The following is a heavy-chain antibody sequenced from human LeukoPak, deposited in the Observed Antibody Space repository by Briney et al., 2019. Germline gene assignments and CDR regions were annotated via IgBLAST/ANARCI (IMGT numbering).Heavy chain of an antibody. CDR1: GGSISSSSYY. Sequence: SETLSLTCTVSGGSISSSSYYWGWIRQPPGKGLEWIGSIYYSGSTYYNPSLKSRVTISVDTSKNQFSLKLRSVTAADTALYYCARYCGGDCKFFDYWGQGTLVTVSS. J-gene: IGHJ4*02. CDR3: ARYCGGDCKFFDY. CDR2: IYYSGST. V-gene: IGHV4-39*01. D-gene: IGHD2-21*01.